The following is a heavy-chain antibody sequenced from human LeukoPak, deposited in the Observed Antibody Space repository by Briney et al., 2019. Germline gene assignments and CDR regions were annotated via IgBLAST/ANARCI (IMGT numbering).Heavy chain of an antibody. CDR3: AGKKGTMVFFDY. V-gene: IGHV4-59*01. J-gene: IGHJ4*02. CDR2: IYYSGST. D-gene: IGHD4/OR15-4a*01. Sequence: SETLSPTCTVSGGSISSYYWSWVRQPPGKGLEWIGYIYYSGSTNYNPSIKSRVTMSVDTSKNQFSLKLSSVTPADTAVYYCAGKKGTMVFFDYWGQGALVTVSS. CDR1: GGSISSYY.